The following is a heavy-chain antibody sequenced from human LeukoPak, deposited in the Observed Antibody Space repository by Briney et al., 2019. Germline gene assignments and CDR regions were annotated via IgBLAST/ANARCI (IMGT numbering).Heavy chain of an antibody. D-gene: IGHD3-3*01. V-gene: IGHV3-43*02. CDR2: ITGDGGTT. J-gene: IGHJ4*02. CDR3: AKGHFGAGHY. CDR1: GFTFGDYT. Sequence: GGSLRLSCAASGFTFGDYTMHWFRQPPGRGLQWVSLITGDGGTTSYAGSVKGRFTISRDNSENSLYLHMNSLRNEDTALYYCAKGHFGAGHYWGQGTLVTVSS.